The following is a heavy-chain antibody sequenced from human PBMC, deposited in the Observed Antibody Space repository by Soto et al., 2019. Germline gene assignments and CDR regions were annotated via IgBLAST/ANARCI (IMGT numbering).Heavy chain of an antibody. Sequence: GAPGTVSGKGSGYTFTIYGFIWVRQAPGQGLEWMGWISAYNGNTNYAQKLQGRVTMTTDTSTSTAYMELRSLRSDDTALYYCARDGYRIHGMDVWGQGTTVTVSS. V-gene: IGHV1-18*01. J-gene: IGHJ6*02. CDR2: ISAYNGNT. CDR3: ARDGYRIHGMDV. D-gene: IGHD6-13*01. CDR1: GYTFTIYG.